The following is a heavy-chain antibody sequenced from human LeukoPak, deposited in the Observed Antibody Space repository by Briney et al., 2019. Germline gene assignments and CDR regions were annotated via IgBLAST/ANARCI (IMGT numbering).Heavy chain of an antibody. Sequence: GGSLRLSCAASGFTFSSNSMNWVRQAPGRGLEWVSYISSSSSTIHYADSVKGRFTVSRDNAKNSLWLQMNSLRAEDTAVYYCARAPTGMYSNGRQYFQHWGQGTLVTVSS. CDR2: ISSSSSTI. CDR1: GFTFSSNS. V-gene: IGHV3-48*04. D-gene: IGHD6-19*01. J-gene: IGHJ1*01. CDR3: ARAPTGMYSNGRQYFQH.